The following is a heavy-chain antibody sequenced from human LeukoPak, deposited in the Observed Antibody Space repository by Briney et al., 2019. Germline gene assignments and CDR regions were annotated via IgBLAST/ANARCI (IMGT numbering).Heavy chain of an antibody. J-gene: IGHJ4*02. Sequence: GGPLRLSCAVSRFTLSDYLMRGFRPPPGRGLQWGADINKDRSENQSVNPVKGRFTISRDNARNSVYLQMTGLGAEDTAVYYCARDQSGSGTFDYWGQGTLVTVSS. CDR3: ARDQSGSGTFDY. D-gene: IGHD1-26*01. V-gene: IGHV3-7*01. CDR1: RFTLSDYL. CDR2: INKDRSEN.